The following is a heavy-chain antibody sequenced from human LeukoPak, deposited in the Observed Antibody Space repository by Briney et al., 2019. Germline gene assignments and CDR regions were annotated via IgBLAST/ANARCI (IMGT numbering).Heavy chain of an antibody. V-gene: IGHV4-34*01. J-gene: IGHJ4*02. CDR2: ISHIGVT. CDR3: ARADSMIRGVLDY. D-gene: IGHD3-10*01. Sequence: PSETLSLTCAVYGESFSGYYWSWIRQPPGKGLEWIGEISHIGVTNYNPSLKSRVTISIDTSKNQFSLKLSSVAAADTAVYYCARADSMIRGVLDYWGPGTLVTVSS. CDR1: GESFSGYY.